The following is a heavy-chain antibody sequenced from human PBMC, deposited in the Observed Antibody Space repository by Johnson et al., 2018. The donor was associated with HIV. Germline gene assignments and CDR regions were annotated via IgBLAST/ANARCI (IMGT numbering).Heavy chain of an antibody. J-gene: IGHJ3*02. Sequence: VQLVESGGGSGQPGGSLRLSCAASGFAFNNYWMHWVRQAPGKGLVWVSRFNNDGNTTTYADSVKGRFTISRDNAKNTLYLQMNSLRAEDTAVYYCAILPEWELSPEVFDIWGQGTMVTVSS. CDR1: GFAFNNYW. CDR3: AILPEWELSPEVFDI. V-gene: IGHV3-74*02. CDR2: FNNDGNTT. D-gene: IGHD1-26*01.